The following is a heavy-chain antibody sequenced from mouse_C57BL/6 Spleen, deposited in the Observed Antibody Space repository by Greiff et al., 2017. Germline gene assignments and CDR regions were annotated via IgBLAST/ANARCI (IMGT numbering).Heavy chain of an antibody. CDR3: ARSAMSNPYWYFDV. CDR1: GYAFSSSW. Sequence: QVQLKESGPELVKPGASVKISCKASGYAFSSSWMNWVKQRPGKGLEWIGRIYPGDGDTNYNGKFKGKATLTADKSSSTAYMQLSSLTSEDSAVYFCARSAMSNPYWYFDVWGTGTTVTVSS. V-gene: IGHV1-82*01. D-gene: IGHD1-2*01. J-gene: IGHJ1*03. CDR2: IYPGDGDT.